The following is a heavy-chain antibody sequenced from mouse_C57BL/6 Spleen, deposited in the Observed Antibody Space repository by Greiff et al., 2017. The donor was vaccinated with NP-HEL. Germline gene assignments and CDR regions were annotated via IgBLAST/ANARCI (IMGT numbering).Heavy chain of an antibody. CDR2: IHPSDSDT. CDR3: AISSITTVVAFDY. CDR1: GYTFTSYW. J-gene: IGHJ2*01. Sequence: VQLQQPGAELVKPGASVKVSCKASGYTFTSYWMHWVKQRPGQGLEWIGRIHPSDSDTNYNQKFKGTATLTVDKSSSTAYMQLSILTSEDSAVYYCAISSITTVVAFDYWGQGTTLTVSS. D-gene: IGHD1-1*01. V-gene: IGHV1-74*01.